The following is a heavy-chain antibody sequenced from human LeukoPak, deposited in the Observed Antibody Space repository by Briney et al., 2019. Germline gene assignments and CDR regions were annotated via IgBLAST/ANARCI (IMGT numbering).Heavy chain of an antibody. CDR2: IYSGGST. Sequence: PGGSLRLSCAASGFTVSSNYMSLVRQAPGKGLEWVSVIYSGGSTYYADSVKGRFTISRDNSKNTLYLQMNSLRAEDTAVYYCARGRDIVATLAFDIWGQGTMVTVSS. V-gene: IGHV3-53*01. D-gene: IGHD5-12*01. J-gene: IGHJ3*02. CDR1: GFTVSSNY. CDR3: ARGRDIVATLAFDI.